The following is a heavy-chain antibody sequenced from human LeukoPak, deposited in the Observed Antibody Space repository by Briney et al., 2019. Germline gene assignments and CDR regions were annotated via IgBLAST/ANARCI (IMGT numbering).Heavy chain of an antibody. Sequence: GGALRLSCVVSGVTIGNYGMHWVRQAPDKGLEWVAMISHDGGSEHYGDSVKGRFTISRDISKNTLYLHMSSLRVEDTAVYYCAKDWGSSGWYNWFDPWGQGTLVTVSS. D-gene: IGHD6-19*01. CDR3: AKDWGSSGWYNWFDP. CDR1: GVTIGNYG. V-gene: IGHV3-30*18. CDR2: ISHDGGSE. J-gene: IGHJ5*02.